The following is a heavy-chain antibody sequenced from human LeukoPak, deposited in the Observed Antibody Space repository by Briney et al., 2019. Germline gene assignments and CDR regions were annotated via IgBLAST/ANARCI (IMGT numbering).Heavy chain of an antibody. D-gene: IGHD5-18*01. Sequence: SETLSPTCAVPGYSISSGYYWGWIRQPPGKGLEWIGSIYHSGSTYYNPSLKSRVTISVDTSKNQFSLKLSSVTAADTAVYYCARLGPYSYAAFDIWGQGTMVTVSS. CDR2: IYHSGST. V-gene: IGHV4-38-2*01. J-gene: IGHJ3*02. CDR3: ARLGPYSYAAFDI. CDR1: GYSISSGYY.